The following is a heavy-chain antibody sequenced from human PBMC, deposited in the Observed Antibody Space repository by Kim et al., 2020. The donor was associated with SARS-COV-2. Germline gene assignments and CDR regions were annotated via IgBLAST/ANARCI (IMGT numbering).Heavy chain of an antibody. Sequence: GGSLRLSCAASGFMFDNYAMHWVRQAPGKGLEWVSLITGDGGTTYYGDSVKGRFTISRDNNKNSLYLQMNSLRSEDTALYYCAKVGETSGWYEYWGQGTLVTVSS. V-gene: IGHV3-43*02. CDR3: AKVGETSGWYEY. D-gene: IGHD6-19*01. CDR2: ITGDGGTT. CDR1: GFMFDNYA. J-gene: IGHJ4*02.